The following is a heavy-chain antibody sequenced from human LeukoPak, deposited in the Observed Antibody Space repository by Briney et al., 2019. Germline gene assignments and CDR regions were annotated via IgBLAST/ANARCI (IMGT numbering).Heavy chain of an antibody. CDR1: GGSFERISYF. D-gene: IGHD5-18*01. CDR3: ARIEGHSYGFVVY. J-gene: IGHJ4*02. Sequence: PSETLSLNCTVSGGSFERISYFWRWIRQPPGKGLEWNGAIYHSGSTYYNPSLKSRVTMSIDTSKNQFSLKLTSLTAADTAVYFCARIEGHSYGFVVYWGEGTLVTVSS. CDR2: IYHSGST. V-gene: IGHV4-39*01.